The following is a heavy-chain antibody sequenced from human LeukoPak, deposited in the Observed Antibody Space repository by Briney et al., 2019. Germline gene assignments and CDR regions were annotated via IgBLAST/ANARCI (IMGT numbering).Heavy chain of an antibody. CDR3: ARGGRVWFGETGEFDY. D-gene: IGHD3-10*01. J-gene: IGHJ4*02. Sequence: ASVKVSCKASGYTFTSYYMHWVRQAPAQGLEWMGIINPSGGSTSYAQKFQGTVTMTRNMSTSTVYMELSSLRSEDTAVYYCARGGRVWFGETGEFDYWGQGTLVTVSS. CDR1: GYTFTSYY. V-gene: IGHV1-46*01. CDR2: INPSGGST.